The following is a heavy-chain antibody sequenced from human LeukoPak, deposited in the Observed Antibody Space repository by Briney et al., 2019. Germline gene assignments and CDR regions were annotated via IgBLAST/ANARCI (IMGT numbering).Heavy chain of an antibody. CDR3: ARMNNDNGDY. V-gene: IGHV4-30-4*01. CDR2: IYYSGST. J-gene: IGHJ4*02. CDR1: GGSISSGDYY. D-gene: IGHD1-1*01. Sequence: SETLSLTCTVSGGSISSGDYYWSWTRQPPGKGLEWIGYIYYSGSTYYNPSLKSRVTISVDTSKNQFSLKLSSVTAADTAVYYCARMNNDNGDYWGQGTLVTVSS.